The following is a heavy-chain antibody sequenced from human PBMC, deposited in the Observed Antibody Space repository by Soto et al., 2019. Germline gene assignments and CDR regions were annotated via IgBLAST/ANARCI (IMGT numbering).Heavy chain of an antibody. D-gene: IGHD4-17*01. CDR3: ARSVTYDYYYYYMDV. CDR1: GYTFASYG. J-gene: IGHJ6*03. Sequence: ASVKVSWKAAGYTFASYGISWGRQAPGQGLEWMGWISAYNGNTNYAQKLQGRVTMTTDTSTSTAYMELRSLRSDDTAVYYCARSVTYDYYYYYMDVWGKGTTVTV. V-gene: IGHV1-18*01. CDR2: ISAYNGNT.